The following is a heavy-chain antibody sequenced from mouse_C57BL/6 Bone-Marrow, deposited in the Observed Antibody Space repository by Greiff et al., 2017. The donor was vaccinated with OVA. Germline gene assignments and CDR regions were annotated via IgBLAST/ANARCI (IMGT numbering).Heavy chain of an antibody. CDR1: GYTFTSYG. CDR3: VRLDWEFAY. CDR2: IYPRSGNT. V-gene: IGHV1-81*01. J-gene: IGHJ3*01. D-gene: IGHD4-1*01. Sequence: QVQLQQSGAELARPGASVKLSCKASGYTFTSYGISWVKQRTGQGLEWIGEIYPRSGNTYYNEKFKGKATLTADKSSSTAYMELRSLTSEDSAVYFCVRLDWEFAYWGQGTLVTVSA.